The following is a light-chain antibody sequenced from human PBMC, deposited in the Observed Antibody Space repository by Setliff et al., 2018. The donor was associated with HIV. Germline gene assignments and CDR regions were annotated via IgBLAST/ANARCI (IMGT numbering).Light chain of an antibody. V-gene: IGLV2-23*02. CDR2: EVN. Sequence: QSALTQPASVSGPPGQSITISCTGTGTDVGYYDLVSWYQQHPGKAPKFLMFEVNKRPTGVSDRFSGSKSGNTASLTISGPQAEDEAVYYCCSYAGFDTYVFGSGTKVTV. CDR1: GTDVGYYDL. J-gene: IGLJ1*01. CDR3: CSYAGFDTYV.